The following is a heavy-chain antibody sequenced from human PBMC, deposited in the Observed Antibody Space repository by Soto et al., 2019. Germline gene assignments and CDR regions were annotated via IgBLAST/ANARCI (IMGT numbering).Heavy chain of an antibody. CDR3: ARVEGFFPAFDY. J-gene: IGHJ4*02. CDR1: GYSFTRYD. V-gene: IGHV1-8*01. Sequence: QVQLVQSGADVKKPGTSMKVSYKASGYSFTRYDINWVRQVPGQGLEWMGWMNPNSGNTGYAQKFQGRVTMTRNTSIATAYMELSNLRPDDTAVYYCARVEGFFPAFDYWGQGNLVTVSS. CDR2: MNPNSGNT.